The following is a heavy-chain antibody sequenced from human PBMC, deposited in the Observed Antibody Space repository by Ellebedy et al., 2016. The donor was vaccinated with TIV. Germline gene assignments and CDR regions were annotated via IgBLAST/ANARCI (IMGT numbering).Heavy chain of an antibody. Sequence: GESLKISCKASGYSFTTYWITWVRQMPGKGLEWMGRIDPSDSYTNYSPSVHGHVTRSVDRSISTAYLQWDSLKTSDTAMYFCARRKEPASLAARRSDYSGMDVWGQGTAVSVSS. CDR2: IDPSDSYT. V-gene: IGHV5-10-1*01. CDR1: GYSFTTYW. CDR3: ARRKEPASLAARRSDYSGMDV. J-gene: IGHJ6*01. D-gene: IGHD6-6*01.